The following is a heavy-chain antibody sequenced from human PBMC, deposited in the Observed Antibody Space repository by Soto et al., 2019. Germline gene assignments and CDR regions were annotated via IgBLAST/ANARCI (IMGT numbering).Heavy chain of an antibody. CDR1: GGSISSYY. CDR3: ARSRGWSGYDPAFDY. Sequence: TLSLPCTVSGGSISSYYWSWIRQPPGKGLEWIGYIYYSGSTNYNPSLKSRVTISVDTSKNQFSLKLSSVTAADTAVYYCARSRGWSGYDPAFDYWGQGTLVTVSS. V-gene: IGHV4-59*01. D-gene: IGHD5-12*01. CDR2: IYYSGST. J-gene: IGHJ4*02.